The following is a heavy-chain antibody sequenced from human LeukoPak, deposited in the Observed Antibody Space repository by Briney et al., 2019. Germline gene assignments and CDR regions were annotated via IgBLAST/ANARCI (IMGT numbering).Heavy chain of an antibody. Sequence: GGSLRLSCAASGFTFSSYSMNWVRQAPGKGLEWVSYISSSSSTIYYADSVKGRFTISRDNAKNSLYLQMNSLRAEDTAVYYCARVVLRFLEWYPGLDAFDIWGQGTMVTVSS. J-gene: IGHJ3*02. CDR1: GFTFSSYS. V-gene: IGHV3-48*04. CDR2: ISSSSSTI. CDR3: ARVVLRFLEWYPGLDAFDI. D-gene: IGHD3-3*01.